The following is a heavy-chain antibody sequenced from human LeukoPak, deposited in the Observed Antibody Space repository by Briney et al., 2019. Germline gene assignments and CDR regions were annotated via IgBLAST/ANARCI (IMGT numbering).Heavy chain of an antibody. CDR1: GFTFDDYA. Sequence: GGSLRLSCAASGFTFDDYAMHWVRQAPGKGLGWVSGISWNSGSIGYADSVKGRFTISRDNAKNSLYLQMNSLRAEDTALYYCAKGKDGRGDWFDPRGQGTLVTVSS. CDR3: AKGKDGRGDWFDP. J-gene: IGHJ5*02. CDR2: ISWNSGSI. D-gene: IGHD1-26*01. V-gene: IGHV3-9*01.